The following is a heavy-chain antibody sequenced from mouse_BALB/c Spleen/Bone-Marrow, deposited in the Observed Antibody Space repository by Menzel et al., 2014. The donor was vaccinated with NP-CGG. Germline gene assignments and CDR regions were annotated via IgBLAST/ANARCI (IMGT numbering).Heavy chain of an antibody. Sequence: EVQRVESGGGLVQPGGSLRLSCATSGFTLTDYYMSWVRQPPGKALEWLGFIRNKAKGYTTEYSASVKGRFTISRDNSQSILYLQMTTLRPEDSATYYCARDIEGNYSYWYLDVRGAGTTVTVSS. CDR3: ARDIEGNYSYWYLDV. J-gene: IGHJ1*01. CDR1: GFTLTDYY. D-gene: IGHD2-1*01. V-gene: IGHV7-3*02. CDR2: IRNKAKGYTT.